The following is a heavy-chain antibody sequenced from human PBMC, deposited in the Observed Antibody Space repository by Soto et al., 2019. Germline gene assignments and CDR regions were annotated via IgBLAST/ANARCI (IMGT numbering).Heavy chain of an antibody. CDR2: ISAYNGNT. CDR3: ARGGWKGYGDSGWFDP. Sequence: QVQLVQSGAEVKKPGASVKVSCKASGYTFTSYGISWVRQAPGQGLEWMGWISAYNGNTNYAQKLQGRVTMTXXTXTXXAYMELRSLRSDDTAVYYCARGGWKGYGDSGWFDPWGQGTLVTVSS. CDR1: GYTFTSYG. V-gene: IGHV1-18*01. J-gene: IGHJ5*02. D-gene: IGHD5-12*01.